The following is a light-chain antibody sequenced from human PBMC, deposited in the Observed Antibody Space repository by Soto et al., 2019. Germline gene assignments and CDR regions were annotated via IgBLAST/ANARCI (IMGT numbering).Light chain of an antibody. CDR2: GAS. J-gene: IGKJ1*01. V-gene: IGKV3-15*01. Sequence: EIVMTQSPATLSVSPGERATLSCRASQSLRSDLAWYQQKPGQAPRLLIYGASTRATDIPVRFSGSGSGTEFTLTISSLQSEDFAVYYCQQYDNWPPTFGQGTKVDIK. CDR3: QQYDNWPPT. CDR1: QSLRSD.